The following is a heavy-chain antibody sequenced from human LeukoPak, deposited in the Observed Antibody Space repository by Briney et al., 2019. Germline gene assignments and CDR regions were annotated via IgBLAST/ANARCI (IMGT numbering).Heavy chain of an antibody. J-gene: IGHJ5*02. CDR2: IIPIFGTA. V-gene: IGHV1-69*05. CDR3: AVLGYCSGGSCYSSWFDP. Sequence: GSXVKVSCKASGGTFSSYAISWVGQAPGQGLEGVGGIIPIFGTANYAQKFQGRVTITTDESTRTAYMEVSSLRSEDTAVYYCAVLGYCSGGSCYSSWFDPWGQGTLVTVSS. CDR1: GGTFSSYA. D-gene: IGHD2-15*01.